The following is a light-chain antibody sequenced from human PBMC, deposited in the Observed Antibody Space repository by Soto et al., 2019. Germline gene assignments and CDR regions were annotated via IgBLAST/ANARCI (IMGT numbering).Light chain of an antibody. CDR2: DAS. Sequence: DIQMTQSPSSLSASVGDRVTITCRASQSIRSYLNWYQQKPGKAPKLLLYDASSLQSGVPSRFSGSGSGKDFTLTISSLQPEDFATYYCQQSYSTPHTFGQGTKLESK. J-gene: IGKJ2*01. CDR1: QSIRSY. V-gene: IGKV1-39*01. CDR3: QQSYSTPHT.